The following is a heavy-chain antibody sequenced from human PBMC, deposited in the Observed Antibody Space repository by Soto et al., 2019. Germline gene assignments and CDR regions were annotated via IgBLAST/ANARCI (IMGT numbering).Heavy chain of an antibody. V-gene: IGHV3-7*01. CDR1: GFNVMSYW. Sequence: PGGSLSLSCAVSGFNVMSYWMSWVRQAPGKGLEWVASVKEDGSELYYLHSVRGRFSISRDSAGNALHLTMNYLSAEDTGVYFCARDIGFDYVNWGQGIPVTVSS. CDR2: VKEDGSEL. D-gene: IGHD3-16*01. J-gene: IGHJ4*02. CDR3: ARDIGFDYVN.